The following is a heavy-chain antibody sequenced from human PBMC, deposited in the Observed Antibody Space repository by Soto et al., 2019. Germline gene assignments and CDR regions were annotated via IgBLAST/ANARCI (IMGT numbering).Heavy chain of an antibody. D-gene: IGHD3-22*01. CDR3: ATVTMIVVGLGAFDI. CDR1: GYTLTELS. J-gene: IGHJ3*02. V-gene: IGHV1-24*01. CDR2: FDPEDGET. Sequence: ASVKVSCKVSGYTLTELSMHWVRQAPGKGLEWMGGFDPEDGETIYAQKFQGRVTMTEDTSTDTAYMELSSLRSEDTAVYYCATVTMIVVGLGAFDIWGQGTMVTVSS.